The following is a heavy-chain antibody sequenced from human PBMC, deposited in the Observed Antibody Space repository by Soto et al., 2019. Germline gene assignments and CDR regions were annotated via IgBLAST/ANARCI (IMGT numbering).Heavy chain of an antibody. V-gene: IGHV4-59*01. CDR1: GGFISSYY. J-gene: IGHJ4*02. D-gene: IGHD3-22*01. CDR3: ARSIDSSGYYFSNC. CDR2: THHTGST. Sequence: SETLSLTCTVSGGFISSYYWSWIRQSPGKGLEWIGYTHHTGSTNYNPSLKSRVTMSLDTSRNQFSLKLYSVTAAATAVYYCARSIDSSGYYFSNCWGQGTLVTVSS.